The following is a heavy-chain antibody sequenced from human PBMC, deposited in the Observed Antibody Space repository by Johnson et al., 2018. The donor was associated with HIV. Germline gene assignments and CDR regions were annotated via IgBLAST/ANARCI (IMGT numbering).Heavy chain of an antibody. CDR3: AKGVIPDRSGYLDAFDI. Sequence: VQLVESGGGLVQPGRSLRLSCAASGFTFDDYAMHWVRQAPGKGLEWVSGISWNSGSIGYADSVKGRFTISRDNAKNSLYLQMNSLRAEDTALYYCAKGVIPDRSGYLDAFDIWGQGTMVTVSS. V-gene: IGHV3-9*01. J-gene: IGHJ3*02. CDR2: ISWNSGSI. D-gene: IGHD3-22*01. CDR1: GFTFDDYA.